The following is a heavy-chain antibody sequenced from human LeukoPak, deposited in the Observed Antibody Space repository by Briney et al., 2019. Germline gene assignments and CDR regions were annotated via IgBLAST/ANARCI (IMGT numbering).Heavy chain of an antibody. CDR1: GGTFSSYA. J-gene: IGHJ4*02. V-gene: IGHV7-4-1*02. CDR2: INTNTGNP. Sequence: ASVKVSCKASGGTFSSYAISWVRQAPGQGLEWMGWINTNTGNPTYAQAFTGRFVFSLDTSLTTAYLQISALKAEDTAVYYCARMSREVATMLDYWGQGTLVTVPS. CDR3: ARMSREVATMLDY. D-gene: IGHD4/OR15-4a*01.